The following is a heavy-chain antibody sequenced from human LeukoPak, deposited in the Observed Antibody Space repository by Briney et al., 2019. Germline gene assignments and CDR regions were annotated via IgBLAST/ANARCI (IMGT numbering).Heavy chain of an antibody. D-gene: IGHD2-2*01. CDR1: GGSISSYY. V-gene: IGHV4-59*01. CDR2: IYYSGST. J-gene: IGHJ4*02. CDR3: AMTYCSSTSCYLGY. Sequence: PSKTLSLTCTVSGGSISSYYWSWIRQPPGKGLEWIGYIYYSGSTNYNPSLRSRVTISVDTSKNQFSLKLSSVTAADTAVYYCAMTYCSSTSCYLGYWGQGTLVTVSS.